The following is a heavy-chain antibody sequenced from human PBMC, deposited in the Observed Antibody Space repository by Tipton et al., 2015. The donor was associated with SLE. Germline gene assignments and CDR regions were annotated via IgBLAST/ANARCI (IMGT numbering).Heavy chain of an antibody. CDR3: ASSLLAGIDY. D-gene: IGHD3-10*01. Sequence: SLRLSCAASGFTFSSYAMHWVRQAPGKALEWVALISYDGSNKYYADSVKGRFTISRDNSKNALYLQMNSLRGEDTAVHYCASSLLAGIDYWGQGTLVTISS. CDR2: ISYDGSNK. CDR1: GFTFSSYA. J-gene: IGHJ4*02. V-gene: IGHV3-30*04.